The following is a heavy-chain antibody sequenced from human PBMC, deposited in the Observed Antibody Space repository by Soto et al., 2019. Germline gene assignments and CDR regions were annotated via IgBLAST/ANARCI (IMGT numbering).Heavy chain of an antibody. Sequence: SETLSLTCTVSGGSISSSSYYWGWIRQPPGKGLEWIGSIYYSGSTYYNPSLKSRVTISVDTSKNQFSLKLSSVTAAETAVYYCASPPVSVVAASLEGFDPWGQGTLVTVSS. CDR1: GGSISSSSYY. CDR2: IYYSGST. J-gene: IGHJ5*02. CDR3: ASPPVSVVAASLEGFDP. V-gene: IGHV4-39*01. D-gene: IGHD2-15*01.